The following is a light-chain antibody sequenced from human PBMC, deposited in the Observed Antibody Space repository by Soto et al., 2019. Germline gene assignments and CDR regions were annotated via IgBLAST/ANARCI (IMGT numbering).Light chain of an antibody. CDR3: QQYNSYPWT. J-gene: IGKJ1*01. Sequence: DIQMTQSPSTLSASVGDRVTITCRASQSITNGLVWYQQKPGIAPRLLMYKASNLESGVPSRFSGSGSGTEFALTISSLQPDDFATYYCQQYNSYPWTFGQGTKVEIK. V-gene: IGKV1-5*03. CDR2: KAS. CDR1: QSITNG.